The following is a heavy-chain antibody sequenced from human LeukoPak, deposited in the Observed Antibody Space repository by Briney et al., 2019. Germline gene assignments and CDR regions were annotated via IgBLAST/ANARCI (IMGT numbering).Heavy chain of an antibody. Sequence: WGSLRLSCAASGFTFSGFSMTWVRQAPGKGLEWVSYITSGSSTIYYPDSVKGRFTISRDNAKNSLYLQMNSLRAEDTAIYYCARPLRESGYFYFDYWGQGTLVTVSS. J-gene: IGHJ4*02. CDR2: ITSGSSTI. V-gene: IGHV3-48*04. D-gene: IGHD3-3*01. CDR3: ARPLRESGYFYFDY. CDR1: GFTFSGFS.